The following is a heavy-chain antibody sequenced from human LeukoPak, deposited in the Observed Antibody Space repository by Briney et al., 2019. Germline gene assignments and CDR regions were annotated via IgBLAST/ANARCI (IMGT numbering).Heavy chain of an antibody. CDR3: ARDPSVVYDAFDI. CDR1: GGSISSSSYY. J-gene: IGHJ3*02. D-gene: IGHD2-8*02. Sequence: PSETLSLTCTVSGGSISSSSYYWGWIRQPPGKWLEWIGSIYYSGSTYYNPSLNSRVTISVDTSKNQFSLKLSSVTAADTAVYYCARDPSVVYDAFDIWGQGTMVTVSS. V-gene: IGHV4-39*02. CDR2: IYYSGST.